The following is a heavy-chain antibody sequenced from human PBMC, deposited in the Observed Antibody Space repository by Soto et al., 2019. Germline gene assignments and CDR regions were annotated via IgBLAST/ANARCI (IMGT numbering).Heavy chain of an antibody. D-gene: IGHD4-17*01. CDR1: GFTFGSYS. Sequence: GGSLRLSCAACGFTFGSYSMNWVSQAPGKGLEWVSSISSSSSYIYYADSVKGRFTISRDNAKNSLYLQMNSLRAEDTAVYYCARESNYGDYLFDYWGQGTLVTVSS. CDR3: ARESNYGDYLFDY. V-gene: IGHV3-21*01. CDR2: ISSSSSYI. J-gene: IGHJ4*02.